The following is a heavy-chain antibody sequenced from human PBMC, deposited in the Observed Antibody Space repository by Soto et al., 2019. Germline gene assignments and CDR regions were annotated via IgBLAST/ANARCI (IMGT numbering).Heavy chain of an antibody. V-gene: IGHV1-8*01. Sequence: QVQLVQSGAEVRRPGTSVMVSCKTSGYTFTDYDINWVRQATGQGLEWMGWMNPNSGNTGYAQKFQGRVSMTKNTATSTAYMEPSSLRSDDTAIYYCARDSSTTNPVWGQRTMVTVSS. CDR1: GYTFTDYD. CDR3: ARDSSTTNPV. D-gene: IGHD2-2*01. J-gene: IGHJ3*01. CDR2: MNPNSGNT.